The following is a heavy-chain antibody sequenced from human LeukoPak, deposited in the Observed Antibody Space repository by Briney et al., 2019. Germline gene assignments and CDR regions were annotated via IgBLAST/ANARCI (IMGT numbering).Heavy chain of an antibody. J-gene: IGHJ4*02. D-gene: IGHD2-2*01. CDR3: AKLALLYWDIVVVPAAVIDC. CDR2: ISGSGGST. Sequence: GGSLRLSCAASGFTFSSYAMSWVRQAPGKGLEWVSAISGSGGSTYYADSVKGRFTISRDNSKNTLYLQMNSLRAEDTAVYYCAKLALLYWDIVVVPAAVIDCWGQGTLVTVSS. CDR1: GFTFSSYA. V-gene: IGHV3-23*01.